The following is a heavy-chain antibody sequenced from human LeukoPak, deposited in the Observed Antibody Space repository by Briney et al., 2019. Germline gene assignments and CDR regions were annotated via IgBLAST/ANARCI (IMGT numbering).Heavy chain of an antibody. V-gene: IGHV3-7*05. D-gene: IGHD1-26*01. Sequence: PGGSLRLSCAASGFTFSSHWMNWVRQAPGKGLEWVANIKEDGSEKYYVDSVKGRFTISRDNAKNSLCLQMNSLRAEDTAIYYCVRSGGYGGQGTLVIVSS. CDR1: GFTFSSHW. CDR2: IKEDGSEK. J-gene: IGHJ4*02. CDR3: VRSGGY.